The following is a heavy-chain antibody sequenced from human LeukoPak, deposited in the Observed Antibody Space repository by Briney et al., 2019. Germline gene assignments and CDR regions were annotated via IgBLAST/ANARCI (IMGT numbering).Heavy chain of an antibody. CDR3: AKDPSVAGTAEYFQH. J-gene: IGHJ1*01. CDR1: GFTFSSYA. D-gene: IGHD6-19*01. CDR2: ISGRGSDT. V-gene: IGHV3-23*01. Sequence: GGSLRLSCAASGFTFSSYAMSWVRQAPGKGLEWVSVISGRGSDTYYADSVRGRFTISRDNSKNTLYLQMNSLRAEDTAVYYCAKDPSVAGTAEYFQHWGQGTLVTVPS.